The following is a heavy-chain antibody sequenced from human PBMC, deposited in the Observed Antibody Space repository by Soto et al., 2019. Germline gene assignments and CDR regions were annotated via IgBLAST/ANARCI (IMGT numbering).Heavy chain of an antibody. V-gene: IGHV1-18*01. CDR3: AFEGVAPYYYYGMDV. Sequence: GASVKVSCKASGYTFTRSGISWVRQAPGQGLEWMGWISTYNGDTNYAQTFQGRVTMTTDTSTSTVHMEVRSLRSDDTAVYYCAFEGVAPYYYYGMDVWAQGTPVTFSS. J-gene: IGHJ6*02. CDR1: GYTFTRSG. D-gene: IGHD3-9*01. CDR2: ISTYNGDT.